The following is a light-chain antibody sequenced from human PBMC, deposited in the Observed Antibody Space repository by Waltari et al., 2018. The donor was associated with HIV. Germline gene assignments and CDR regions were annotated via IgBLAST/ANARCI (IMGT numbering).Light chain of an antibody. CDR3: SSYASSSTPNWV. CDR1: SSDVGGYNY. Sequence: QSALTQPASVSGSPGQSITISCTGTSSDVGGYNYVSWYQHHPDKTPKLMIYDVSNRPSGGSNRFSGSKSGNTASLTISGLQAEDEADYYCSSYASSSTPNWVFGGGTKLTVL. CDR2: DVS. J-gene: IGLJ3*02. V-gene: IGLV2-14*01.